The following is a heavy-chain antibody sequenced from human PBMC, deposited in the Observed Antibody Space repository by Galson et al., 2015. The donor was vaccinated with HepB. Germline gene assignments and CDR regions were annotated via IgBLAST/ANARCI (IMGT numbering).Heavy chain of an antibody. Sequence: SLRLSCAASGFTFSSYAMSWVRQAPGKGLEWVSAISGSGGSTYYADSVKGRFTISRDKSKNTLYLQMNSLRAEDTAVYYCAKNGENTAMVNYYGMDVWGQGTTVTVSS. V-gene: IGHV3-23*01. CDR3: AKNGENTAMVNYYGMDV. J-gene: IGHJ6*02. D-gene: IGHD5-18*01. CDR1: GFTFSSYA. CDR2: ISGSGGST.